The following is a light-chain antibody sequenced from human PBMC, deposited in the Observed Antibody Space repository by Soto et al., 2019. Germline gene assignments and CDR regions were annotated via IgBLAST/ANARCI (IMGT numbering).Light chain of an antibody. J-gene: IGKJ4*01. CDR3: QQYKEYVT. CDR2: GAS. CDR1: QSVWTT. V-gene: IGKV3D-15*01. Sequence: EIVMTQFPDSLCVSPGESATLSCRASQSVWTTLAWYQQKPGQAPRLLIYGASTRASGCPPRFRGSGSGTDFTLNIHYWRSEDVAVYFCQQYKEYVTFGGGTKVEV.